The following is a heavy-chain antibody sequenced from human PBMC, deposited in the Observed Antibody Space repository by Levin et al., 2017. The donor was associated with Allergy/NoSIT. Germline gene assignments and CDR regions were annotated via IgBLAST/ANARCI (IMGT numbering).Heavy chain of an antibody. Sequence: PGGSLRLSCAASGFTFDDYSMHWVRQAPGKGLEWVSLISWDGGSTFYADSVKGRFTISRDNSKNFLYLQMNSLRTEDTALYYCAKTYVESTLQYYGLDAWGQGTTVTVSS. J-gene: IGHJ6*02. CDR1: GFTFDDYS. CDR3: AKTYVESTLQYYGLDA. D-gene: IGHD1-1*01. V-gene: IGHV3-43*01. CDR2: ISWDGGST.